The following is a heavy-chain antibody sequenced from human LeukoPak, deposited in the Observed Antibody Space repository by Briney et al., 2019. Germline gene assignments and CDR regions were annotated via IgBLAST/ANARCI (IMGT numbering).Heavy chain of an antibody. CDR1: GYTFTNYG. Sequence: ASVKVSCKASGYTFTNYGISWVRQAPGQGLEWMGWISAYNGNTNYAQKLQGRVTMTTDTSTSTAYMELRSLRSDDTAVYYCARVRYYDSSGYVDYWGQGTLVTVSS. CDR3: ARVRYYDSSGYVDY. V-gene: IGHV1-18*01. D-gene: IGHD3-22*01. J-gene: IGHJ4*02. CDR2: ISAYNGNT.